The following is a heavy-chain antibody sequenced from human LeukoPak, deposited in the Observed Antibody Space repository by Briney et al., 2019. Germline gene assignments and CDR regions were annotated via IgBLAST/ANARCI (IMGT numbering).Heavy chain of an antibody. D-gene: IGHD5-12*01. Sequence: SQTLSLTCAISGDSVSSNSAAWNWIRQSPSRGLEWLGRTYYRSKWYNDYAVSVKSRITINPDTSKNQFSLQLNSVTPEDTTVYYCARSPIHVDIVATFDYWGQGTLVTVSS. V-gene: IGHV6-1*01. J-gene: IGHJ4*02. CDR1: GDSVSSNSAA. CDR2: TYYRSKWYN. CDR3: ARSPIHVDIVATFDY.